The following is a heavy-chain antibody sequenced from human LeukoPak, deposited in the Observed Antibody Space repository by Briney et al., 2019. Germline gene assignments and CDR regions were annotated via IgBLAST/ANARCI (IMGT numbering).Heavy chain of an antibody. J-gene: IGHJ5*02. Sequence: PGGSLRLSCAASGFTFSSSAMSWVRQAPGKGLEWVSAISNNGGYTYYADSVQGRFTISRDNSKSTLCLQMNSLRAEDTAVYYCAKDQTPYIFDQFDPWGQGTLVTVSS. D-gene: IGHD3-3*02. V-gene: IGHV3-23*01. CDR2: ISNNGGYT. CDR3: AKDQTPYIFDQFDP. CDR1: GFTFSSSA.